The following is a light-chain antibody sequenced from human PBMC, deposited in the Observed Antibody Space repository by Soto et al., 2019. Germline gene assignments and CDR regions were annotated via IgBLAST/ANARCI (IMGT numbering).Light chain of an antibody. CDR1: QAISSY. CDR3: QQYNSYSWT. CDR2: AAS. Sequence: DIQLTQSPSFLSASVGDRVTITCRASQAISSYLDWYQQKPGKGPKLLIHAASTLQSGVPLRFSGSGSGTEFTLTISSLQPDDFATYYCQQYNSYSWTFGQGTKVDIK. V-gene: IGKV1-9*01. J-gene: IGKJ1*01.